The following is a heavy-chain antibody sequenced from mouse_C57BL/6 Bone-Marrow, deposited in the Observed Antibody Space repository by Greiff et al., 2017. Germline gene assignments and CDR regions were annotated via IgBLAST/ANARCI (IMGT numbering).Heavy chain of an antibody. V-gene: IGHV1-61*01. Sequence: VQLQQPGAELVRPGSSVKLSCKASGYTFTSYWMDWVKQRPGQGLEWIGNIYPSDSETHYNQKFKDKATLTVDKSSSTAYMQLSSLTSEDSAVYYCASGIYYYGSSLAMDYWGQGTSVTVSS. CDR3: ASGIYYYGSSLAMDY. CDR1: GYTFTSYW. CDR2: IYPSDSET. D-gene: IGHD1-1*01. J-gene: IGHJ4*01.